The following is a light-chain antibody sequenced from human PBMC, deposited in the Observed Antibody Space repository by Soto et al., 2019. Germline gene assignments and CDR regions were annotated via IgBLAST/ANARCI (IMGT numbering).Light chain of an antibody. CDR3: VSFGGSNV. V-gene: IGLV2-8*01. Sequence: QSVLTQSPSASGSPGQSVTISCTGTSSDVGAYNYVSWYQQHPGKAPKLMIYEVSKRPSGAPDRFSGSKSGNTASLTVSGLQAEDEADYYCVSFGGSNVFGTGTKVTVL. CDR2: EVS. CDR1: SSDVGAYNY. J-gene: IGLJ1*01.